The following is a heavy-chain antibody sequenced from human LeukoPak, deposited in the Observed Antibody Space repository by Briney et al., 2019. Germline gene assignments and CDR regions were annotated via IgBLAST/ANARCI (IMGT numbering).Heavy chain of an antibody. D-gene: IGHD6-13*01. J-gene: IGHJ6*02. CDR1: GGTFSSYA. CDR3: ARVCGSSSWFYTTYYYYGMDV. V-gene: IGHV1-69*13. Sequence: ASVKVSCKASGGTFSSYAISWVRQAPGQGLEWMGGIIPIFGTANYAQKFQGRVTITADESTSTAYMELSSLRSEDTAVYYCARVCGSSSWFYTTYYYYGMDVWGQGTTVTVSS. CDR2: IIPIFGTA.